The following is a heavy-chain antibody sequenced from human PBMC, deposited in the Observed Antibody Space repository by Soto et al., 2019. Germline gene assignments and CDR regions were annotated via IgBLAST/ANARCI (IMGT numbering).Heavy chain of an antibody. CDR2: ISYDASNK. CDR1: GFTFSSYA. D-gene: IGHD3-16*01. J-gene: IGHJ6*02. CDR3: ANSDRGSYYYYYGMDV. V-gene: IGHV3-30-3*01. Sequence: VGSLRLSCAASGFTFSSYAMHWVRQAPGKGLEWVAIISYDASNKYYGDSVKGRFTISRDNSQNTLYLQMNSLRSEDTAVYYCANSDRGSYYYYYGMDVWGQGTTVTVSS.